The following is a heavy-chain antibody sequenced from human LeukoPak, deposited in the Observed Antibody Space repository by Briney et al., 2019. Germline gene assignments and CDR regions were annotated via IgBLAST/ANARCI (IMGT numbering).Heavy chain of an antibody. CDR2: INPNSGGT. CDR3: ARDRWSSSSSEGALDI. Sequence: ASVKVSCKASGYTFTGYYMHWVRQAPGQGLEWMGWINPNSGGTNYAQKFQGRVTMTTDISTSTAYMELRSLRSDDTAVYYCARDRWSSSSSEGALDIWGQGTMVTVSS. J-gene: IGHJ3*02. D-gene: IGHD6-6*01. V-gene: IGHV1-2*02. CDR1: GYTFTGYY.